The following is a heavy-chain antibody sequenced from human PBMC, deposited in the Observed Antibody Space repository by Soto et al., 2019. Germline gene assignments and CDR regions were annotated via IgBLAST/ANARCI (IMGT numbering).Heavy chain of an antibody. V-gene: IGHV1-18*01. CDR2: ISGYNGNT. D-gene: IGHD1-26*01. J-gene: IGHJ4*02. CDR1: GYTFISYG. CDR3: ERNLGAKLVDY. Sequence: QVQLVQSGAEVKKPGASVKVSCKASGYTFISYGISWVRQAPGQGLEWMGWISGYNGNTKYAQKIQGRVTMTTDPSTRTAYMELRSLRCDDTGVYYCERNLGAKLVDYGGQGTLVPVSS.